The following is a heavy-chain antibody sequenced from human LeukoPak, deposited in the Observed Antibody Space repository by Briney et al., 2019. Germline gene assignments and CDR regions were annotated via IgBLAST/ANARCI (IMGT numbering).Heavy chain of an antibody. J-gene: IGHJ4*02. CDR2: VYSSGST. Sequence: SETLSLTCTVSGGSISSYYWSWIRQPPGKGLEWIGYVYSSGSTSYSPSLKSRVIILVDTSKNQFSLKLSSVSAADTAVYYCARFEGYDFLTGYSYYFDYWGQGTLVTVSS. CDR3: ARFEGYDFLTGYSYYFDY. V-gene: IGHV4-59*01. CDR1: GGSISSYY. D-gene: IGHD3-9*01.